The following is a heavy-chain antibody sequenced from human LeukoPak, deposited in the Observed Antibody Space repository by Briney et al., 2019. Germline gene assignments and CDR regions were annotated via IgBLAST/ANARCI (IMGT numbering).Heavy chain of an antibody. Sequence: SVKVSCKASGGTFSSYAISWVRQAPGQGLEWMGRIIPILGIAIYAQKFQGRVTMTEDTSTDTAYMELSSLRSEDTAVYYCATDQSRVTMVRGVINPWGQGTLVTVSS. CDR2: IIPILGIA. D-gene: IGHD3-10*01. CDR3: ATDQSRVTMVRGVINP. V-gene: IGHV1-69*04. J-gene: IGHJ5*02. CDR1: GGTFSSYA.